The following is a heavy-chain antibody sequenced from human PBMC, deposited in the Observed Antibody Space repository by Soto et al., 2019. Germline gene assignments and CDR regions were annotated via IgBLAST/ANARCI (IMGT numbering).Heavy chain of an antibody. V-gene: IGHV3-30*09. CDR1: GFTFRSYA. Sequence: QVQLVESVGGVVQPGRSLRLSCGASGFTFRSYAMHWVRQAPGKGLEWVATISHDGNIKYYADSVKGRFAISRDNSMNAMFLQMDSLRPEDTARYYCARDYETSSAGYYYYGMDVWGHGTTVTVSS. CDR3: ARDYETSSAGYYYYGMDV. CDR2: ISHDGNIK. D-gene: IGHD3-9*01. J-gene: IGHJ6*02.